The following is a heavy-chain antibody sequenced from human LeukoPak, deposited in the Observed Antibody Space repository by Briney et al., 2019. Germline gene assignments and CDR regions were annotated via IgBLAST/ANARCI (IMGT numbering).Heavy chain of an antibody. CDR1: GFTFSSYG. D-gene: IGHD5-24*01. CDR3: ARMRDGYMGRYYFDY. Sequence: PGGSLRLSCAASGFTFSSYGMHWVRQAPGKGLEWVAIISHGGSNKYYSDSVEGRFTISRDNSKNTLYLQMNSLRAEDTAVYYCARMRDGYMGRYYFDYWGQGTLVTVSS. V-gene: IGHV3-30*03. CDR2: ISHGGSNK. J-gene: IGHJ4*02.